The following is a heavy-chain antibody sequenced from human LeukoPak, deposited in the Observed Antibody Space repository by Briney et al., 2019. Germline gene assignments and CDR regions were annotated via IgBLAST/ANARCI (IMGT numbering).Heavy chain of an antibody. V-gene: IGHV3-23*01. D-gene: IGHD3-10*01. Sequence: GGSLRLSCAASGFTFSSYAMSWVRQAPAKGLEWVSAISGSGGSAYYADPVKGRFTISRDNSKNTLYLQMNSLRAEDTAVYYCAKDKGITMVRGVIIIGAQTSYYFDYWGQGTLVTVSS. CDR1: GFTFSSYA. CDR3: AKDKGITMVRGVIIIGAQTSYYFDY. CDR2: ISGSGGSA. J-gene: IGHJ4*02.